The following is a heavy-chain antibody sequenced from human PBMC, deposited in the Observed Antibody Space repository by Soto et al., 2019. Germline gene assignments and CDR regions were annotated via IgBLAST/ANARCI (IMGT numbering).Heavy chain of an antibody. CDR2: ISGSGGST. D-gene: IGHD1-1*01. V-gene: IGHV3-23*01. CDR1: GVTFSSYA. CDR3: AKDSTNSASPPDAFDI. J-gene: IGHJ3*02. Sequence: EVQLLESGGGLVQRGGSLRLSCAASGVTFSSYAMSWVRQAPGKGLEWVSAISGSGGSTYYADSVKGRFTISRDNSKNTLYLQMNSLRAQDTAVYYCAKDSTNSASPPDAFDIGGQGTMVTVSS.